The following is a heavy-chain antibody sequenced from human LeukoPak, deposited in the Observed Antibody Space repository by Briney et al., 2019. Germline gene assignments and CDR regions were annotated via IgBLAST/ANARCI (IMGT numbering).Heavy chain of an antibody. CDR2: IRYDGSNK. Sequence: GGSLRLSCAASGFTFSSYGMHWVRQAPGKGLEWVAFIRYDGSNKYYADSVKGRFTISRDNSKNTLYLQMNSLRAEDTAVYYCAKPTSGGGNYGGYFDYWGQGTLVTVSS. D-gene: IGHD1-7*01. J-gene: IGHJ4*02. CDR3: AKPTSGGGNYGGYFDY. V-gene: IGHV3-30*02. CDR1: GFTFSSYG.